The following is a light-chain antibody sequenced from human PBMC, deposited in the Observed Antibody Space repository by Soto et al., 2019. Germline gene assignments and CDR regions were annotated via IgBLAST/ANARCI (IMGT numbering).Light chain of an antibody. J-gene: IGKJ1*01. CDR1: DRIGTW. Sequence: DIQMTQSPSTLSASVGDRVTMTCRASDRIGTWLAWYQLRPGKAPRLLIYRASTLESGVPSRFSGSGSGTEFTLTISSLQRDDFATYYCHQYNTYWTFGQGTKVEIK. CDR2: RAS. CDR3: HQYNTYWT. V-gene: IGKV1-5*03.